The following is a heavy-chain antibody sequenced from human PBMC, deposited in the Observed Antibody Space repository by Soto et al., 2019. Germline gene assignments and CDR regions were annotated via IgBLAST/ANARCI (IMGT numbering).Heavy chain of an antibody. V-gene: IGHV4-39*01. CDR1: GGSISSSSYY. J-gene: IGHJ6*02. CDR3: ARRSRHDYYYYGMDV. D-gene: IGHD1-26*01. Sequence: SETLSLTCTVSGGSISSSSYYWGWIRQPPGKGLEWIGSIYYSGSTYYNPSLKSRVTISVDTSKNQFSLKLSSVTAADTAVYYCARRSRHDYYYYGMDVWGQGTTVTVSS. CDR2: IYYSGST.